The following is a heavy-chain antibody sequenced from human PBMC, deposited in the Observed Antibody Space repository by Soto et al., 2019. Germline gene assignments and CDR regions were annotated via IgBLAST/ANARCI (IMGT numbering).Heavy chain of an antibody. CDR3: ARHRSDFPIFGVVRSTSMEHFDP. CDR1: GGSISSSSYY. D-gene: IGHD3-3*01. CDR2: IYYSGST. V-gene: IGHV4-39*01. Sequence: SETLSLTCTVSGGSISSSSYYWGWIRQPPGKGLEWIGSIYYSGSTYYNPSLKSRVTISVDTSKNQFSPKLSSVTAADTAVYYCARHRSDFPIFGVVRSTSMEHFDPWGQGTLVTVSS. J-gene: IGHJ5*02.